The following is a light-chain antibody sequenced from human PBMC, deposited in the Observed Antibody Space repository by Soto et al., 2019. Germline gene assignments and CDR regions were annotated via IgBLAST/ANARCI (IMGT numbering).Light chain of an antibody. J-gene: IGLJ2*01. V-gene: IGLV1-40*01. CDR3: HSYDVSLSGPV. Sequence: QPVLTQPPSVSGAPGQRVTISCTGSSSNIGAGYDVHWYQQLPGTAPKVLIYDNNNRPSGVPDRFSGSKSGTSASLAITGLQDEDEDDYYCHSYDVSLSGPVFGGGTKLTVL. CDR1: SSNIGAGYD. CDR2: DNN.